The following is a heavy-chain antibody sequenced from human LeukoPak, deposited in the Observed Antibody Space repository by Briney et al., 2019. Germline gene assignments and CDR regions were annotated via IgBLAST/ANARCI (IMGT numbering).Heavy chain of an antibody. Sequence: SETLSLTCTVSGGSISSYYWSWIRQPPGKGLEWIGYIYYSGSTNYNPSLKSRVTISVDTSKNQFSLKLSSVTAADTAVYYCARHASYYDSSGYYYGYYFDYWGQGTLVTVS. CDR2: IYYSGST. V-gene: IGHV4-59*08. CDR1: GGSISSYY. CDR3: ARHASYYDSSGYYYGYYFDY. D-gene: IGHD3-22*01. J-gene: IGHJ4*02.